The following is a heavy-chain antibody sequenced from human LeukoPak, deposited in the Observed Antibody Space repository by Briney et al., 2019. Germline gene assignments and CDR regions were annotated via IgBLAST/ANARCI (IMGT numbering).Heavy chain of an antibody. V-gene: IGHV4-4*02. D-gene: IGHD3-22*01. J-gene: IGHJ4*02. Sequence: PSETLSLTCAVSGGSISGDNWWSWARQAPGKGLEWIGEVDHSGRTNYNPSLKSRVTISEDKSKNQFSLIMSSVTAADTAVYYCAKGDRGGWLDFDSWGQGTLVTVSS. CDR2: VDHSGRT. CDR3: AKGDRGGWLDFDS. CDR1: GGSISGDNW.